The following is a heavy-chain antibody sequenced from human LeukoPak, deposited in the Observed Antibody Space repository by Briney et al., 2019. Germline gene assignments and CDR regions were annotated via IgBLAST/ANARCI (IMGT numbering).Heavy chain of an antibody. Sequence: SETLSLTCTVSGGSISSHYWSWIRQPPGKGLEWIGYIYYSGSTNYNPSLKSRVTISVDTSKKQFSLKLSSVTAADTAVYYWSRVGTIFGVVIWRFDPWGQGTLVTVSS. CDR1: GGSISSHY. D-gene: IGHD3-3*01. J-gene: IGHJ5*02. CDR3: SRVGTIFGVVIWRFDP. CDR2: IYYSGST. V-gene: IGHV4-59*11.